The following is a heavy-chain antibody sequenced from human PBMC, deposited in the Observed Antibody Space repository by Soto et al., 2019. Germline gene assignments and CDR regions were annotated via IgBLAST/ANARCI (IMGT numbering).Heavy chain of an antibody. CDR1: GGSISSGSYY. CDR3: ARDQAIGGSSY. J-gene: IGHJ4*02. D-gene: IGHD1-26*01. V-gene: IGHV4-31*03. Sequence: QVQLQESGPRLVKPSQTQSLTCTVSGGSISSGSYYWSWIRQHPGKGLEWIGYIYYSESTYYNPSLKSRVTISVDKSKNQFALKLSSVTAAATAVSYCARDQAIGGSSYWWQGTLVTVSS. CDR2: IYYSEST.